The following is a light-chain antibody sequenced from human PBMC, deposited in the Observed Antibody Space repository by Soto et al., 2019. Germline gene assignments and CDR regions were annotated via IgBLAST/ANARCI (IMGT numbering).Light chain of an antibody. Sequence: QSALTQPASVSGSPGQSITISSTGTSSDVGAYNSVSWYQQHPGKAPKLMIYDVSNRPSGVSNRFSGSKSGNTASLTISGLQAEDEADYYYSSYTSSSTVVFGGGTKVTVL. V-gene: IGLV2-14*01. CDR1: SSDVGAYNS. CDR2: DVS. CDR3: SSYTSSSTVV. J-gene: IGLJ3*02.